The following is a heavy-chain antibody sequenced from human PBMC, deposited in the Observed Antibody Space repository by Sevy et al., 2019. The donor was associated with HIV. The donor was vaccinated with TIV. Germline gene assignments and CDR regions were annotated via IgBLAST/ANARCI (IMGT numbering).Heavy chain of an antibody. Sequence: SETLSLTCTVSGGSISSSSYYWGWIRQPPGKGLEWIGSIYYSGSTYYNPSLKSRVTISVDTSKNQFSLKLSSVTAADTAVYYCARQGALPWLHFFDYWGQGTLVTVSS. CDR1: GGSISSSSYY. D-gene: IGHD5-12*01. J-gene: IGHJ4*02. CDR2: IYYSGST. CDR3: ARQGALPWLHFFDY. V-gene: IGHV4-39*01.